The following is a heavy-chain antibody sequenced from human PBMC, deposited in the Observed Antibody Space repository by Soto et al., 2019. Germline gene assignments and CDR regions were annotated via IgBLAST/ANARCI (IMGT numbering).Heavy chain of an antibody. CDR3: ARVPDR. CDR1: GCPISIGAYT. Sequence: PSDTLSLTFRHSGCPISIGAYTWSWIRQPPGKGLEWIGYIYHSGSTYYNPSLKSRVTISVDRSKNQFSLKLSSVTAADTAVYYCARVPDRWGQGTLVTVS. J-gene: IGHJ5*02. V-gene: IGHV4-30-2*01. CDR2: IYHSGST. D-gene: IGHD2-2*01.